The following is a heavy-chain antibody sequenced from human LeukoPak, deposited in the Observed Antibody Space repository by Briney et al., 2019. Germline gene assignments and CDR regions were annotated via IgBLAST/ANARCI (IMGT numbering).Heavy chain of an antibody. CDR2: VSTGSNYI. D-gene: IGHD3-10*01. CDR3: AKDKEGWYGYLSPFDS. Sequence: GGSLRLSCTASGFTFSSYSLNWVRQAPGKGLEWVSSVSTGSNYIYYADSVKGRFTISRDNSKNTLYLQMNSLRPEDTAVYYCAKDKEGWYGYLSPFDSWGQGTLVTVSS. V-gene: IGHV3-21*01. CDR1: GFTFSSYS. J-gene: IGHJ4*02.